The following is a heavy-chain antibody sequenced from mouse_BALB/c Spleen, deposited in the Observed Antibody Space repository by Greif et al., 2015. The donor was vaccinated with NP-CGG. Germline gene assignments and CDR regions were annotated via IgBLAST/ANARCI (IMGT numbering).Heavy chain of an antibody. J-gene: IGHJ2*01. CDR3: AREYGGFDY. Sequence: EVNVVESGGDLVKPGGSLKLSCAASGFTFSSYGMSWVRQTPDKRLEWVATISSGGSYTYYPDSVKGRFTISRDNAKNTLYLQMSSLKSEDTAMYYCAREYGGFDYWGQGTTLTVSS. V-gene: IGHV5-6*01. D-gene: IGHD5-1*01. CDR1: GFTFSSYG. CDR2: ISSGGSYT.